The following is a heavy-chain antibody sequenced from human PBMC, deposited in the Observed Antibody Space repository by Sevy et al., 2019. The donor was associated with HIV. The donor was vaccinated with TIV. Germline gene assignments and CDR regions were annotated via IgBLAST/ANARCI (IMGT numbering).Heavy chain of an antibody. CDR1: GDAIIDLF. V-gene: IGHV1-24*01. D-gene: IGHD6-13*01. J-gene: IGHJ4*02. CDR3: ARVSGDDYSRFNF. Sequence: ASVKVSCKVSGDAIIDLFIHWLRQAPGKGLEWMGGFDPDHGEPNYGEDFQGRVTMTEDTSAKTAFMHLSNLRSGDTAVYFCARVSGDDYSRFNFWGQGTLVTVSS. CDR2: FDPDHGEP.